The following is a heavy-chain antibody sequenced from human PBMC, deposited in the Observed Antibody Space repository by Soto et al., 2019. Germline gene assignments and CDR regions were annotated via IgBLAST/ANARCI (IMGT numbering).Heavy chain of an antibody. D-gene: IGHD1-1*01. Sequence: QVQLVQSGAEVKKPGASVKVSCKASGYTFTSYDINWVRQATGQGLEWMGWMNPNSGNTGYAQKYQGRVTMTRKTSISTAYMELSSLGPEDTAMDSCAREVTTRGMDVWGQGTTVTVSS. J-gene: IGHJ6*02. CDR3: AREVTTRGMDV. CDR1: GYTFTSYD. V-gene: IGHV1-8*01. CDR2: MNPNSGNT.